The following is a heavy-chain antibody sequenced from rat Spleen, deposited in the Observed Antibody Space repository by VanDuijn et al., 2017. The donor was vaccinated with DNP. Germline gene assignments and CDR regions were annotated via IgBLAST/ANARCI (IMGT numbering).Heavy chain of an antibody. Sequence: EVQLQESGPGLVKPSQSLSLTCSVTGYSITSNYWGWIRKFPGHRMEWIGHITYSGTPNYNPSLKSRISITRDTSKNQFFLQLNSVTTEDTATDYCARYDRTEGAFPYWGQGTLVTVSS. CDR3: ARYDRTEGAFPY. CDR1: GYSITSNY. CDR2: ITYSGTP. V-gene: IGHV3-1*01. D-gene: IGHD1-11*01. J-gene: IGHJ3*01.